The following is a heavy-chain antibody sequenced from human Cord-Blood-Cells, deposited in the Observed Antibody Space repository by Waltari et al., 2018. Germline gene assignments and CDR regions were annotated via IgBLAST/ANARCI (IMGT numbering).Heavy chain of an antibody. V-gene: IGHV4-59*01. D-gene: IGHD1-20*01. Sequence: QVQLQESGPGLVKPSETLSLTCTVSGGSISSYYWSWIRQPPGKGLEWIGYIYYSGSTNYNPSLKSRVNISVDTSKNQFSLKLSSVTAADTAVYYCARDRPITGTTFGYYYYGMDVWGQGTTVTVSS. CDR1: GGSISSYY. CDR3: ARDRPITGTTFGYYYYGMDV. CDR2: IYYSGST. J-gene: IGHJ6*02.